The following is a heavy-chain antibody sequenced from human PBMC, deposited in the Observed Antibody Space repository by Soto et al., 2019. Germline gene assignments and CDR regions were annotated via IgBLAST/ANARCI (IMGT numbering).Heavy chain of an antibody. Sequence: QVQLVQSGAEVKKPGASVKVSCKASGYTFTSYGISWVRQAPGQGLEWMGWISAYNGNTNYAQKLQGRVTMTTDTSQRTAYIELRSPRSDDTAVYYCARVYLSSRYCTNRVCSPLAFDYWGQGNLVTVYS. V-gene: IGHV1-18*01. CDR3: ARVYLSSRYCTNRVCSPLAFDY. CDR1: GYTFTSYG. CDR2: ISAYNGNT. J-gene: IGHJ4*02. D-gene: IGHD2-8*01.